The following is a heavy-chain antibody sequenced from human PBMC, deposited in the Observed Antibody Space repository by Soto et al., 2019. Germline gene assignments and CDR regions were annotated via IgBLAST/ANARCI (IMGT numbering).Heavy chain of an antibody. V-gene: IGHV4-4*02. Sequence: PSETLSLTCAVSGGSISSSNWWSWVRQPPGKGLEWIGEIYHSGSTNYNPSLKSRVTISVDKSKNQFSLKLSSVTAADTAVYYCARAGTIVVVPAAIREDYYYGMDVWSQGTTVTVSS. J-gene: IGHJ6*02. CDR3: ARAGTIVVVPAAIREDYYYGMDV. CDR1: GGSISSSNW. CDR2: IYHSGST. D-gene: IGHD2-2*02.